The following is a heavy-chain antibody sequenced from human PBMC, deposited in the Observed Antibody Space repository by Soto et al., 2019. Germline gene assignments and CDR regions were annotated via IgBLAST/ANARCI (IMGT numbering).Heavy chain of an antibody. D-gene: IGHD2-2*01. Sequence: AASVKVSCKASGYTFTSYGISWVRQAPGQGLEWMGWISAYNGNRNYAQKLQGRVTMTTDTSASTAYMELRSLRSDDTAVYYCARERVAGLFVVVPDDYYYYGVEGWGQGTTVTVTS. CDR1: GYTFTSYG. CDR3: ARERVAGLFVVVPDDYYYYGVEG. V-gene: IGHV1-18*04. J-gene: IGHJ6*02. CDR2: ISAYNGNR.